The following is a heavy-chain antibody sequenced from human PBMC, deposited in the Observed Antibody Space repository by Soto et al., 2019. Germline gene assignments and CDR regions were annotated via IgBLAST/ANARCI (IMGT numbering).Heavy chain of an antibody. Sequence: EVQLLESGGGLVQPGGSLRLSCAASGFTFSSYAMSWVRQAPGKGLEWVSAISGSGGSTYYSDSVKGRFTISRDNSQNTLYLQMNGLRAEDTAVYYCAKDPDVTMIVVVINAFDIWGQGTMVTVSS. J-gene: IGHJ3*02. V-gene: IGHV3-23*01. D-gene: IGHD3-22*01. CDR2: ISGSGGST. CDR3: AKDPDVTMIVVVINAFDI. CDR1: GFTFSSYA.